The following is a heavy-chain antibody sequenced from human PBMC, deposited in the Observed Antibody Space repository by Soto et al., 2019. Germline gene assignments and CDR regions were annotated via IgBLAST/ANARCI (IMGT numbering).Heavy chain of an antibody. D-gene: IGHD3-10*02. Sequence: EVQLVESGGGLVKPGGSLRLSCAASGFTFSGDAVNWVRQAPGKGLEWVSSISTTSTYIYYADSVKGRFTISRDNANNSLHLQMNSLRAEDAGVYYCTRDYVMDVWGQGTTVTVSS. J-gene: IGHJ6*02. CDR3: TRDYVMDV. CDR1: GFTFSGDA. CDR2: ISTTSTYI. V-gene: IGHV3-21*02.